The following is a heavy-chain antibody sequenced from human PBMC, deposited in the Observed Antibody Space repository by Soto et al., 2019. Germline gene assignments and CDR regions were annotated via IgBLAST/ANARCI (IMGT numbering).Heavy chain of an antibody. J-gene: IGHJ4*02. D-gene: IGHD6-13*01. V-gene: IGHV1-8*01. Sequence: ASVKVSCKASGYTFTSYDINWVRQATGQGLEWMGWMNPNSGNTGYAQKFQGRVTMTRNTSISTAYMELSSLRSEDTAVYYCARGLRKVRSSWKLLDYWGQGTLVTVSS. CDR3: ARGLRKVRSSWKLLDY. CDR2: MNPNSGNT. CDR1: GYTFTSYD.